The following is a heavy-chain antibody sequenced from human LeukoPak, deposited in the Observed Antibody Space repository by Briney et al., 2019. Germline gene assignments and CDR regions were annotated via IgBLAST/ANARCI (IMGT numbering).Heavy chain of an antibody. CDR2: ISNTGSTM. CDR1: RFTFSDYY. V-gene: IGHV3-11*04. D-gene: IGHD3-10*02. J-gene: IGHJ4*02. CDR3: ARDDVPYRGTYTPFDV. Sequence: GGSLRLSCAASRFTFSDYYMTWIRQAPGKGLEWVSYISNTGSTMYYADSVKGRFTISRDNAKNSLYLQMNSLRAEDTAVYYCARDDVPYRGTYTPFDVWGRGTLVTVSS.